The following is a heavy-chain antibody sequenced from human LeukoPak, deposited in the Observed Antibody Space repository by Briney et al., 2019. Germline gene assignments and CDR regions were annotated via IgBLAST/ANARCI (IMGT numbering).Heavy chain of an antibody. CDR2: ISGSGGST. Sequence: GGSLRLSCAASGFTFSCYAMSWVRQAPGKGLEWVSAISGSGGSTYYADSVKGRFTISRDNSKNTLYLHMNSLRAEDTAVYYCAIDPLWFGDEGDDFDIWGQGTMVTVSS. V-gene: IGHV3-23*01. J-gene: IGHJ3*02. CDR3: AIDPLWFGDEGDDFDI. D-gene: IGHD3-10*01. CDR1: GFTFSCYA.